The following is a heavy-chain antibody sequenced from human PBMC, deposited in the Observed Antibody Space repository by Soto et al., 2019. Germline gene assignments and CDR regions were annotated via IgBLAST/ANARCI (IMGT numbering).Heavy chain of an antibody. D-gene: IGHD1-1*01. CDR2: IYYSGST. J-gene: IGHJ3*02. V-gene: IGHV4-31*03. CDR1: GGSISSGGYY. CDR3: ARDSRSGWNEYRDDAFDI. Sequence: QVQLQESGPGLVKPSQTLSLTCTVSGGSISSGGYYWSWIRQHPGKGLEWIGYIYYSGSTYYNPSLKSRVTISVDTSKNQFSLKLSSVTAADTAVYYCARDSRSGWNEYRDDAFDIWGQGTMVTVSS.